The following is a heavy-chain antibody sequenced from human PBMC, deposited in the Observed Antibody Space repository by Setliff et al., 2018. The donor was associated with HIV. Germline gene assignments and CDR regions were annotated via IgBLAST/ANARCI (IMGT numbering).Heavy chain of an antibody. D-gene: IGHD3-16*02. CDR3: ARGGGMITFGGVIVRLDP. J-gene: IGHJ5*02. V-gene: IGHV1-2*06. Sequence: GASVKVSCKASGYTFTGYYMHWVRQAPGQGLEWMGRINPNSGGTNYAQKFQGRVTMTRDTSISTAYMELSRLRSEDTAVYYCARGGGMITFGGVIVRLDPWGQGTLVTVSS. CDR2: INPNSGGT. CDR1: GYTFTGYY.